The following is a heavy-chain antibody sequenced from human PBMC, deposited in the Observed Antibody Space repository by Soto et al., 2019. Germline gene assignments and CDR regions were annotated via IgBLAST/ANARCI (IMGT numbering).Heavy chain of an antibody. Sequence: EVHLLESGGGLAQPGGSLRLSCAASGFTFSSYAMSWVRQAPGKGLEWVSAISGSGGGTYYSDSVKGRFTISRDNSKNTLYLQMNSLRAEDTAVYYCAKDGDTSVACPTYCYFDLWGRGTLVTVSS. CDR3: AKDGDTSVACPTYCYFDL. D-gene: IGHD6-19*01. J-gene: IGHJ2*01. V-gene: IGHV3-23*01. CDR1: GFTFSSYA. CDR2: ISGSGGGT.